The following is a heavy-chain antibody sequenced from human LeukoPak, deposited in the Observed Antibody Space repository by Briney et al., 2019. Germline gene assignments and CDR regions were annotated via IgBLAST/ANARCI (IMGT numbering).Heavy chain of an antibody. V-gene: IGHV3-64D*09. CDR2: ISSNGGST. D-gene: IGHD5-18*01. J-gene: IGHJ4*02. CDR1: GFTFSSYA. Sequence: GGSLRLSCSASGFTFSSYAMHWVRQAPGKGLEYVSAISSNGGSTYYADSVKGRFTISRDNSKNTLYLQMSRMRAEDTAVYYCVKDFQIQLWSNYFDYWGQGTLVTVSS. CDR3: VKDFQIQLWSNYFDY.